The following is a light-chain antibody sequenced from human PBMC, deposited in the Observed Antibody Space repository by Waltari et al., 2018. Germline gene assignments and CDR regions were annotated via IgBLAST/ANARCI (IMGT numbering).Light chain of an antibody. CDR2: GAS. J-gene: IGKJ1*01. CDR1: QRISRY. V-gene: IGKV3-20*01. CDR3: QHHFRLPAT. Sequence: MMLTQSPGTLSLSPGERATLSCRASQRISRYLAWYQQKPGQSPRLIIYGASTRATGIPDRFSGSGSGTDFSLTISGLEPEDSAVYYCQHHFRLPATFGQGTKVEIK.